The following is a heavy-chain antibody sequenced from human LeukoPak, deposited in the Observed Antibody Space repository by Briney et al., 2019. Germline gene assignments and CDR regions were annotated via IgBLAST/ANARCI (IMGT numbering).Heavy chain of an antibody. CDR2: ISGSAAST. Sequence: GGSLRLSCAASGFTFNTYAMTWVRQAPGKGLEWVSSISGSAASTYYADSGKGRFTISRDSSKNTLYLQMNSLRAEDTAIYYCARSVRIAANAWGQGTLVTVSS. CDR1: GFTFNTYA. CDR3: ARSVRIAANA. D-gene: IGHD6-13*01. V-gene: IGHV3-23*01. J-gene: IGHJ5*02.